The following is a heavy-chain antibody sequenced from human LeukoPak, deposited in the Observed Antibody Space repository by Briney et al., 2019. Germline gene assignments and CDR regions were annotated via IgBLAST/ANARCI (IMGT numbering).Heavy chain of an antibody. CDR1: GYSFTSYW. D-gene: IGHD2-15*01. Sequence: GESLKISCKGSGYSFTSYWIGWVRQMPGKGLEWMGIIYPGDSDTRYSPSFQGQVTISADKSISTAYLQWSSLKASDTAMYYCARRPGYCSGGSCHSSNWFDPWGQGTLVTVSS. CDR2: IYPGDSDT. J-gene: IGHJ5*02. CDR3: ARRPGYCSGGSCHSSNWFDP. V-gene: IGHV5-51*01.